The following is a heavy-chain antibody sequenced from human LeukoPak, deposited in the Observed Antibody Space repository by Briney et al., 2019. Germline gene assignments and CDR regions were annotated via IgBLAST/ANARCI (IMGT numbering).Heavy chain of an antibody. J-gene: IGHJ6*03. CDR1: GFTFSSYA. CDR3: AKGSNQLLYYYYYYMDV. Sequence: GGSLRLSCAASGFTFSSYAMSWVRQAPGKGLEWVSAISGSGGSTYYADPVKGRFTISRDNSKNTLYLQMNSLRAEDTAVYYCAKGSNQLLYYYYYYMDVWGKGTTVTVSS. CDR2: ISGSGGST. V-gene: IGHV3-23*01. D-gene: IGHD2-2*01.